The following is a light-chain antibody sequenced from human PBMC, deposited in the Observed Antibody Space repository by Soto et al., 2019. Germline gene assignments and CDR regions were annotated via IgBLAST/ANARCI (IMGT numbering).Light chain of an antibody. J-gene: IGKJ5*01. CDR2: GTS. CDR1: QSVPRSY. CDR3: QQYGSSIT. V-gene: IGKV3-20*01. Sequence: EIVLTQSPGTLSLSPGERATLSFRASQSVPRSYLAWYQQKPGQAPRLLIYGTSSRATGIPDKFSGSGSGTDFTVTISRLEPEDFAVFYCQQYGSSITFGQGTRLEIK.